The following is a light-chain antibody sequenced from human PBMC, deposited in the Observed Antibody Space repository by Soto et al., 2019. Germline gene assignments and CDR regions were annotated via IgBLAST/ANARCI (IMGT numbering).Light chain of an antibody. V-gene: IGKV3-20*01. CDR3: QQYGSSPQT. CDR1: QRVPSKY. J-gene: IGKJ3*01. CDR2: GAS. Sequence: EVVLTQSPGTLSLSPGERATLSCRASQRVPSKYLGWYQQKPGQAPRLLIYGASNRATGIPDRFSGSGSGTDFTLSISRLEPEDFAVYYCQQYGSSPQTFGPGTRVDLK.